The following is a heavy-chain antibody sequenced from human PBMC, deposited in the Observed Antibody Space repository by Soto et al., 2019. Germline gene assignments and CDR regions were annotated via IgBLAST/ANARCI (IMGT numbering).Heavy chain of an antibody. CDR2: INHGGTT. CDR1: GGSFMGYH. V-gene: IGHV4-34*01. CDR3: ARGRGQSSGWGWYNYYGLDV. D-gene: IGHD6-19*01. J-gene: IGHJ6*02. Sequence: SETLSLTCAVYGGSFMGYHCILIRHSPVKCREWIGEINHGGTTNYKSSLKSRVTISIDTSKNQFSLKVTSVTAADTAVYYCARGRGQSSGWGWYNYYGLDVWGQGTTVTVSS.